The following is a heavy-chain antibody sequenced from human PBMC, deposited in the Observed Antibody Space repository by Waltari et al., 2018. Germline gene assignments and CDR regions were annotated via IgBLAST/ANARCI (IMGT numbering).Heavy chain of an antibody. CDR3: ARVVPAAMGAGYYYGMDV. CDR2: ISSSSSYI. D-gene: IGHD2-2*01. CDR1: GFTFSRYS. Sequence: EVQLVESGGGLVKPGGSLRLSCAASGFTFSRYSMNWVRQAPGKGLEWVSSISSSSSYIYYADSVKGRFTISRDNAKNSLYLQMNSLRAEDTAVYYCARVVPAAMGAGYYYGMDVWGQGTTVTVSS. J-gene: IGHJ6*02. V-gene: IGHV3-21*01.